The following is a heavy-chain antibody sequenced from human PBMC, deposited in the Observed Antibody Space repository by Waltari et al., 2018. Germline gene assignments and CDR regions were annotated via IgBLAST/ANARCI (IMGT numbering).Heavy chain of an antibody. CDR1: GGTFSSYA. D-gene: IGHD3-22*01. CDR2: IIPIFGTA. Sequence: QVQLVQSGAEVKKPGSSVKVSCKASGGTFSSYAISWVRQAPGQGLEWMGGIIPIFGTANYAQKFQGRVTITADESTSTAYMELSSLRSEDTAVYYCARLTYYYDSSGYQTSAFDIWGQGTMITVSS. J-gene: IGHJ3*02. V-gene: IGHV1-69*12. CDR3: ARLTYYYDSSGYQTSAFDI.